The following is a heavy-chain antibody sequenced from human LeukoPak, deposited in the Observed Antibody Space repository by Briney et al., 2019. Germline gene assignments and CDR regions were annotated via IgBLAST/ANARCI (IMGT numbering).Heavy chain of an antibody. V-gene: IGHV3-23*01. CDR1: GFTFGSYA. Sequence: PGGSLRLSCVGSGFTFGSYAMSWVRQAPGKGLDWVSAISDSGGDTYSADSVKGRFIISRDNSKNTLNLQMNSLRAEDTAVYYCARVASSWYGGLDYWGQGTLVTVSS. D-gene: IGHD6-13*01. CDR3: ARVASSWYGGLDY. CDR2: ISDSGGDT. J-gene: IGHJ4*02.